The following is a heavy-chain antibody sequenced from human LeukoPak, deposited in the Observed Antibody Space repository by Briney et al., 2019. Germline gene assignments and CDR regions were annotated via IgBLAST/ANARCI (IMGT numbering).Heavy chain of an antibody. J-gene: IGHJ4*02. CDR2: IYYSGST. Sequence: PSETLSLTCTVSGGSISSGDYYWSWIRQPPGKGLEWIGYIYYSGSTYYNPSLKSRVTISVDTSKNQFSLKLSSVTAADTAVYYCATGVGIAVAGIDYWGQGTLVTVSS. V-gene: IGHV4-30-4*01. CDR1: GGSISSGDYY. CDR3: ATGVGIAVAGIDY. D-gene: IGHD6-19*01.